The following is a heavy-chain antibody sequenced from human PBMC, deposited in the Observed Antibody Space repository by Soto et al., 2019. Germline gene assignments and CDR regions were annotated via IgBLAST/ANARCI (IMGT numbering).Heavy chain of an antibody. CDR3: AAYADGDYAPLYDY. V-gene: IGHV3-23*01. Sequence: GSLRLSCAASGFTFSTFTMAWVRRALGKGLEWVSSIGGRGRSTFYADAVKGRFTISRDNSKTTLYLQLNSLRVEDTAVYYCAAYADGDYAPLYDYWGLGTLVTVSS. CDR1: GFTFSTFT. CDR2: IGGRGRST. J-gene: IGHJ4*02. D-gene: IGHD4-17*01.